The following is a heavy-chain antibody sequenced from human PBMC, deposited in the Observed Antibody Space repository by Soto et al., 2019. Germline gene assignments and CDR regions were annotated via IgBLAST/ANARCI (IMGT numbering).Heavy chain of an antibody. CDR2: NYYRANS. CDR3: SCIQGYCSRSVYF. D-gene: IGHD2-15*01. Sequence: QVQLQESGPGLVKPSQTLSLTCSVSGGSVTSSDFYWSWLRQPPGKGLEWIGYNYYRANSYYGPSLGCGVSMSQATSKIQFSLSLTSVSAAATAVYYCSCIQGYCSRSVYF. CDR1: GGSVTSSDFY. V-gene: IGHV4-30-4*01. J-gene: IGHJ4*01.